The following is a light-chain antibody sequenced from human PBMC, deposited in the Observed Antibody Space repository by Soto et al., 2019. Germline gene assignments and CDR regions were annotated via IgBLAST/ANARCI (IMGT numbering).Light chain of an antibody. CDR1: SSDVGGYNY. CDR3: SSYTSSSTYV. V-gene: IGLV2-14*01. CDR2: DVS. Sequence: QSALTQPASVSGSPGQSITISCTATSSDVGGYNYVSWYQQHPGKAPKLMIYDVSNRPSGVSNRFSGSKSGNTASLTISGLQAEDEADYYCSSYTSSSTYVFGTGTKVTV. J-gene: IGLJ1*01.